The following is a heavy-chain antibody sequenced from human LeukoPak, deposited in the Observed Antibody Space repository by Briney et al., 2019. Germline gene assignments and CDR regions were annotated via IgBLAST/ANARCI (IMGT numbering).Heavy chain of an antibody. J-gene: IGHJ4*02. CDR2: ISGSGSDT. CDR3: AKDPWGSRGYFHY. V-gene: IGHV3-23*01. CDR1: GFTFSRNA. D-gene: IGHD7-27*01. Sequence: PGGSLRLSCAASGFTFSRNAMIWVRQAPGKGLEWVSAISGSGSDTYYADSVKGRFTIFRDNSKNTVYLRVNSLRAEDTAVYYCAKDPWGSRGYFHYWGQGTLVTVSS.